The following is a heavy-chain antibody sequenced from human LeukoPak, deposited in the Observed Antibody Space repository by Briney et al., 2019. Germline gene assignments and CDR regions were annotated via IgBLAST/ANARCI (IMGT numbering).Heavy chain of an antibody. J-gene: IGHJ4*02. D-gene: IGHD6-19*01. CDR3: AKRWLGNLDY. V-gene: IGHV3-23*01. Sequence: GGSLRLSCAASGFTFSSYSMNWVRQAPGKGLEWVSAISGSGGSTYYADSVKGRFTISRDNSKNTLYLQMNSLRAEDTAVYYCAKRWLGNLDYWGQGTLVTVSS. CDR1: GFTFSSYS. CDR2: ISGSGGST.